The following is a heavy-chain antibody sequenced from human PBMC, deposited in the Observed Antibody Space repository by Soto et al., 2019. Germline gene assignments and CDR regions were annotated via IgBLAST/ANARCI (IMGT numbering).Heavy chain of an antibody. CDR1: GYTVTSYY. D-gene: IGHD2-2*02. Sequence: ASVKVSCKASGYTVTSYYMHWVRQAPGQGLEWMGIINPSGGSTSYAQKFQGRVTMTRDTSTSTVYMELSSLRSEDTAVYYCARTKLGYCSSTRCYKARLSTPDYYGMAVWGQGTTVTVSS. CDR2: INPSGGST. CDR3: ARTKLGYCSSTRCYKARLSTPDYYGMAV. V-gene: IGHV1-46*01. J-gene: IGHJ6*02.